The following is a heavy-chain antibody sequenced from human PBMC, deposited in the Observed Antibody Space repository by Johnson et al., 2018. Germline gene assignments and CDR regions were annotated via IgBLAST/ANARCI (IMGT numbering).Heavy chain of an antibody. D-gene: IGHD1-26*01. CDR2: MNPKSGNT. J-gene: IGHJ3*02. Sequence: VQLVESGAEVKKPGASVKVSCKASGYTFTSYDINWVRQATGQGPELMGWMNPKSGNTGYAQTFQGRVTMTWDSSISTAYMELSSLRAEDTAVYYCGRAWMGGHDAFDIWGQGTRVTVSS. V-gene: IGHV1-8*01. CDR1: GYTFTSYD. CDR3: GRAWMGGHDAFDI.